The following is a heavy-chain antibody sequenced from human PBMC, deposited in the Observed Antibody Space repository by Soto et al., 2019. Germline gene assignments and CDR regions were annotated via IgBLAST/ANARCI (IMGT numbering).Heavy chain of an antibody. CDR1: GGSFSGYY. D-gene: IGHD5-18*01. CDR2: INHSGST. CDR3: ARARRGYSYGL. J-gene: IGHJ4*02. Sequence: PSETLSLTCAVYGGSFSGYYWSWIRQPPGKGLEWIGEINHSGSTNYNPSLKGRVTISVDTSKNQFSLKLSSVTAADTAVYYCARARRGYSYGLWGQGTLVTVS. V-gene: IGHV4-34*01.